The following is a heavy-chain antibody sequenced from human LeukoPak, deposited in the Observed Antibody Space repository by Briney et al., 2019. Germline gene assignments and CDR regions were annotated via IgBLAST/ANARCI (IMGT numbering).Heavy chain of an antibody. V-gene: IGHV4-61*02. CDR2: IYTSGST. D-gene: IGHD5-24*01. J-gene: IGHJ3*02. CDR1: GGSISSGSYY. Sequence: SETLSLTCTVSGGSISSGSYYWSWIRQPAGKGLEWIGRIYTSGSTNYNPSLKSRVTISVDTSKNQFSLKLSSVTAADTAVYYCASDRIEIDAFDIWGQGTMVTVSS. CDR3: ASDRIEIDAFDI.